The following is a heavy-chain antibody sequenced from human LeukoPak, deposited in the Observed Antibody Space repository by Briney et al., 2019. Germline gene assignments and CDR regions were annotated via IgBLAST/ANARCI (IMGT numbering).Heavy chain of an antibody. CDR1: GGSISSSYY. CDR2: IYYGGST. V-gene: IGHV4-39*01. D-gene: IGHD3-10*01. J-gene: IGHJ4*02. CDR3: ARHGNHYYGSGGFDY. Sequence: SETLSLTCTVPGGSISSSYYWGWIRQPPGKGLDWIGSIYYGGSTYYNPSLRSRVTTSVDTSKNQFSLKLTSVTAADTAVYYCARHGNHYYGSGGFDYWGQGTLVTVSS.